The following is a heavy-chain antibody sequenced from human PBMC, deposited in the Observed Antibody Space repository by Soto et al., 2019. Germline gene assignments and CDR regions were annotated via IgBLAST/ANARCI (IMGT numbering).Heavy chain of an antibody. CDR2: INAGNGNT. Sequence: ASVKVSCKASGYTFTSYAMHWVRQAPGQRLEWMGWINAGNGNTKYSQKFQGRVTITRDTSASTAYMELSSLRSEDTAVYYCARSMGIVDAFDIWGQGTMVTVSS. V-gene: IGHV1-3*01. CDR1: GYTFTSYA. D-gene: IGHD2-21*01. CDR3: ARSMGIVDAFDI. J-gene: IGHJ3*02.